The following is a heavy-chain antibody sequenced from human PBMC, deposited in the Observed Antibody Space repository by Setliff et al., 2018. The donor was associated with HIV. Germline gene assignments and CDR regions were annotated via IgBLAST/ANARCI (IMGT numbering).Heavy chain of an antibody. J-gene: IGHJ4*02. Sequence: SETLSLTCTVSGGSISTGGYYWSWIRQHPGKGLEWIGYICNSGGTYYNPSLKSRITMSIDTSNNQFSLKLNSVTAADTAVYFCARASRWGSIPFDYWGQGTLVTVSS. D-gene: IGHD2-21*01. CDR3: ARASRWGSIPFDY. V-gene: IGHV4-31*03. CDR1: GGSISTGGYY. CDR2: ICNSGGT.